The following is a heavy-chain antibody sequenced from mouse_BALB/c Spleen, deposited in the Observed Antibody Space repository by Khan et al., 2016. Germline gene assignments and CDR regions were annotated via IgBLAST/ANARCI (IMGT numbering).Heavy chain of an antibody. CDR3: ARAGGTTVVPPGYFEG. CDR1: GYTFTNYG. D-gene: IGHD1-1*01. J-gene: IGHJ1*01. V-gene: IGHV9-1*02. Sequence: QIQLVQSGPELKKPGETVKISCKASGYTFTNYGMNWVKQAPGKGLKWMGWINTYTGEPTYADDFTGRFAFSLDTSSSTAYLQINSLTNEDIATYFCARAGGTTVVPPGYFEGWGAGTTVTVSS. CDR2: INTYTGEP.